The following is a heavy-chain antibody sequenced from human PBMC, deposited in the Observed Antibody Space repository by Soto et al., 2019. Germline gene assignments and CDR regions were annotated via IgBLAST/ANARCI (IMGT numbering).Heavy chain of an antibody. V-gene: IGHV3-30-3*01. J-gene: IGHJ4*02. CDR1: GFTFSSYA. CDR3: ARAVGLLLDY. Sequence: QVQLVESGGGVVQPGRSLRLSCAASGFTFSSYAMHWVRQAPGKGLEWVAVISYDGSNTYSADSVKGRFTISRDISKNTLHLQMNSLRAEDTAVYYCARAVGLLLDYWGQGTLVTVSS. CDR2: ISYDGSNT.